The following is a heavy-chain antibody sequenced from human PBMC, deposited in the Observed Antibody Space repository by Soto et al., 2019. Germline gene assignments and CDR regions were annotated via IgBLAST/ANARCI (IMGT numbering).Heavy chain of an antibody. CDR1: GFTFSSYG. J-gene: IGHJ6*02. CDR3: AREFFEVTTGVMDV. D-gene: IGHD3-3*01. CDR2: IWYDGSNK. Sequence: QVQLVESGGGVVQPGRSLRLSCAASGFTFSSYGMHWVRQAPGKGLEWVAVIWYDGSNKYYADSVKGRFTISRDNSKNTLYPQMNSLRAEDTAVYYCAREFFEVTTGVMDVWGQGTTVTVSS. V-gene: IGHV3-33*01.